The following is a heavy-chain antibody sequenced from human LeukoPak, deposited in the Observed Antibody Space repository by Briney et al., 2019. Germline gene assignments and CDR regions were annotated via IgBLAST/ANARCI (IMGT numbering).Heavy chain of an antibody. J-gene: IGHJ4*02. Sequence: PGGSLRLSCAASGFTFSSYWMSWVRQAPGKGLEWVANIKQDGSEKYYVDSVKGRFTISRDNAKNSLYLQMNSLRAEDTAVYYCARNGGRDYGDYATTFWVDYWGQGTLVTVSS. V-gene: IGHV3-7*01. CDR1: GFTFSSYW. CDR3: ARNGGRDYGDYATTFWVDY. CDR2: IKQDGSEK. D-gene: IGHD4-17*01.